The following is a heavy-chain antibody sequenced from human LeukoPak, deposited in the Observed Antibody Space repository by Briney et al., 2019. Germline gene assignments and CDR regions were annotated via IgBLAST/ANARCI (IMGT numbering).Heavy chain of an antibody. Sequence: GASVKVSCKASGYTFTSYGISWVRQAPGQGLEWTGWISAYNGNTKYAQKLQGRVTMTTETSTSTAYMELRSLTSDDTAVYFCARDHSSSWYYFDYWGQGTLVTVSS. CDR1: GYTFTSYG. CDR2: ISAYNGNT. D-gene: IGHD6-13*01. J-gene: IGHJ4*02. CDR3: ARDHSSSWYYFDY. V-gene: IGHV1-18*01.